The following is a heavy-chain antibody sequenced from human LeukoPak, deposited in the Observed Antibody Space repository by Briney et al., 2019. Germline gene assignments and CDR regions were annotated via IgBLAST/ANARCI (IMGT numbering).Heavy chain of an antibody. V-gene: IGHV3-23*01. CDR1: GFTFSTYA. D-gene: IGHD1-14*01. CDR2: IRDSGTDT. Sequence: GGSLRLSCAASGFTFSTYAMSWVRQAPGKGLEWVSAIRDSGTDTCYADSVKGRFAISRDNSKNTLYLQMSSLRAEDTAVYYCVRFVDVATNRFLDIWGQGTMVTVSS. J-gene: IGHJ3*02. CDR3: VRFVDVATNRFLDI.